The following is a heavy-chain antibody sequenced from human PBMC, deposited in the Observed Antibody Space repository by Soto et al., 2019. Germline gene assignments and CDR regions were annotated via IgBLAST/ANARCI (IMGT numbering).Heavy chain of an antibody. Sequence: GASVKVSCKASGYTFTSYAMHWVRQAPGQRLEWMGWINAGNGNTKYSQKFQGRVTITRDTSASTAYMELSSLRSEDTAVYYCARDLDMHSSSSGIFDYWGQGTLVTVS. CDR3: ARDLDMHSSSSGIFDY. V-gene: IGHV1-3*01. D-gene: IGHD6-6*01. CDR1: GYTFTSYA. J-gene: IGHJ4*02. CDR2: INAGNGNT.